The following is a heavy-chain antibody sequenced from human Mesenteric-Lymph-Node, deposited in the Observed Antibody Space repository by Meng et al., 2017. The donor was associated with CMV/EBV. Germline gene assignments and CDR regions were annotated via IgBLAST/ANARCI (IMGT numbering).Heavy chain of an antibody. CDR1: GFTFSSYS. D-gene: IGHD2/OR15-2a*01. J-gene: IGHJ5*02. V-gene: IGHV4-39*07. CDR2: ISSRGST. Sequence: ESLKISCAASGFTFSSYSMNWVRQAPGKGLEWIGSISSRGSTYQNSSLKSRMTLSVDTSKNQFSLTLTSVTAADTAVYYCVRDGNSRTWFDPWGQGTLVTVS. CDR3: VRDGNSRTWFDP.